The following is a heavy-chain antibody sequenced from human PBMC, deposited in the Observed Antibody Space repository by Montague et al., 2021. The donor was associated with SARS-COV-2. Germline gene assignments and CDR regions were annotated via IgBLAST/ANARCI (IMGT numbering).Heavy chain of an antibody. J-gene: IGHJ4*02. D-gene: IGHD3-16*02. CDR2: ISSPVSNK. V-gene: IGHV3-30*04. CDR1: GFTFSSFA. CDR3: ARDNYDYVWGSYRYIY. Sequence: SLRLSCAASGFTFSSFALHWFRSAPAQGLVWVSVISSPVSNKYYTDSFNGRFTISREMNSLRAEDTAVYYCARDNYDYVWGSYRYIYWGQGTLVTVSS.